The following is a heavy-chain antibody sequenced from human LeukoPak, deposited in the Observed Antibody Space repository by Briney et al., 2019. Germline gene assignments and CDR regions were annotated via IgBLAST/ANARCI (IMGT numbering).Heavy chain of an antibody. Sequence: SETLSLTCTVSGYSISGGYYWGWIRQPPGKGLEWIGSIYHSGSTYYNPSLKSRVTISVDTSKNQFSLKLSSVTAADTAVYYCARGSWELLAITGWGQGTMVTVSS. V-gene: IGHV4-38-2*02. D-gene: IGHD1-26*01. CDR1: GYSISGGYY. CDR3: ARGSWELLAITG. CDR2: IYHSGST. J-gene: IGHJ3*01.